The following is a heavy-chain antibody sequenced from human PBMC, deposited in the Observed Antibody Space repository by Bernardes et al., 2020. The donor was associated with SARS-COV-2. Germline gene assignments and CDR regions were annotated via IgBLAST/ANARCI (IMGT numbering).Heavy chain of an antibody. CDR1: GYTLTELS. CDR2: FDPEDCET. V-gene: IGHV1-24*01. CDR3: ATALVITGTSTKDYYYGMDV. D-gene: IGHD1-7*01. J-gene: IGHJ6*01. Sequence: ASVKVSCKVSGYTLTELSMHWVRQAPGKGLEWMGGFDPEDCETIYEQKFQGRVTMTEDTSTDTAYMELSSLRSEDTAVYYCATALVITGTSTKDYYYGMDVWGQGNTVTVSS.